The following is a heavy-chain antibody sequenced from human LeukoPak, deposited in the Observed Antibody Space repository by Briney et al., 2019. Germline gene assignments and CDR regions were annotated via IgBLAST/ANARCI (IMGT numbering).Heavy chain of an antibody. D-gene: IGHD6-6*01. Sequence: GGSLRLSCAASGLTFTTYAMNWVRQAPGKGLEGVSGISESGGNTFYADSVKGRFTISRDNSKNTLFLQMNSLRAEDTAVYYFAVSARVERVWHYFNYWGQGTLVTVSS. V-gene: IGHV3-23*01. CDR1: GLTFTTYA. CDR3: AVSARVERVWHYFNY. J-gene: IGHJ4*02. CDR2: ISESGGNT.